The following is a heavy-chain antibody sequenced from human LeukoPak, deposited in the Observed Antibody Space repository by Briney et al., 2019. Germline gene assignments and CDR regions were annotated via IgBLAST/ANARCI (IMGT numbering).Heavy chain of an antibody. V-gene: IGHV1-2*02. J-gene: IGHJ3*02. CDR1: GYTFTSYG. CDR3: ARGLDDSSGYFVEAFDI. Sequence: GASVKVSCKASGYTFTSYGISWVRQAPGQGLEWMGWISPNSGGTNYAQKFQGRVTMTRDTSISTAYMELSSLRSEDTAVYYCARGLDDSSGYFVEAFDIWGQGTMVTVSS. CDR2: ISPNSGGT. D-gene: IGHD3-22*01.